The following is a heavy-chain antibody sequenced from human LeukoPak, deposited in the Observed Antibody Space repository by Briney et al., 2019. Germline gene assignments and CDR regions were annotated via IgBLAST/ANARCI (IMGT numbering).Heavy chain of an antibody. V-gene: IGHV3-30*03. CDR3: ARDPGGYFDY. Sequence: TGGSLRLSCAASGFTFSSCGMHWVRQAPGKGLEWVAVISYDGSNKYYADSVKGRFTISRDNSKNTLYLQMNSLRAEDTAVYYCARDPGGYFDYWGQGTLVTVSS. CDR2: ISYDGSNK. J-gene: IGHJ4*02. CDR1: GFTFSSCG. D-gene: IGHD3-16*01.